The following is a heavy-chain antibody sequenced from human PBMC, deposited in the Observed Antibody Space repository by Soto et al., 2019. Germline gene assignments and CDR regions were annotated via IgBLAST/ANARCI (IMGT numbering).Heavy chain of an antibody. D-gene: IGHD6-19*01. V-gene: IGHV3-33*01. CDR2: IWFDGSNK. Sequence: QVQLVESGGGVVQPGRSLRLSCAASGFTFSSYGMHWVRQAPGKGLEWVAVIWFDGSNKYYADSVKGRLTISRDNPKNTLYLQMSSLRVEDTAVYYCARDRYSSGWYDLDYWGQGTLVTVSS. CDR1: GFTFSSYG. CDR3: ARDRYSSGWYDLDY. J-gene: IGHJ4*02.